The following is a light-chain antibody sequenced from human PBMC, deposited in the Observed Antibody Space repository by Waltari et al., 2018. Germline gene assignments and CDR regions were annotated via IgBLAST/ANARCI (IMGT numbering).Light chain of an antibody. V-gene: IGLV2-14*03. Sequence: QSALTQPASVSGSPGQSITISCTRTSSDVGAYKYNYVPWYQQHPGKAPKLMIYDVNNRPSGVSNRFYGSKSGNTASLTISGLQAEDEADYYCSSYTTSSTLYVFGTGTKVTVL. CDR3: SSYTTSSTLYV. CDR2: DVN. J-gene: IGLJ1*01. CDR1: SSDVGAYKYNY.